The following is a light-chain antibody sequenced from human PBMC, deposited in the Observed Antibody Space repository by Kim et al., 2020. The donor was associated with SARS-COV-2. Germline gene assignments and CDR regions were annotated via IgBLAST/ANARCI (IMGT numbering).Light chain of an antibody. V-gene: IGKV1-5*03. CDR2: KAS. CDR1: QSISSW. CDR3: QQYNTYPWT. Sequence: DIHMTQSASTLSASVGDRVTITCRASQSISSWLAWYQQKPGKAPKLLIYKASSLESGVPSRFSGSGSGTEFTLTISSLQPDDFASYYCQQYNTYPWTFGQGTKVEIK. J-gene: IGKJ1*01.